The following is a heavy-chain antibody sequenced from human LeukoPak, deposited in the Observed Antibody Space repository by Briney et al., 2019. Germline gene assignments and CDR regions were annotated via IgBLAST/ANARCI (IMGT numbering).Heavy chain of an antibody. D-gene: IGHD3-16*02. V-gene: IGHV3-74*01. J-gene: IGHJ6*03. CDR2: INSDGSST. CDR3: ARAPVSLYYYMDV. Sequence: GGSLRLSCAASGFTFSSYWMHWVRQAPGKGLVCVSRINSDGSSTSCADSVKGRFTIYRDHAENTLSLKMNTLSAEDASVYYCARAPVSLYYYMDVWVKGTTATVCS. CDR1: GFTFSSYW.